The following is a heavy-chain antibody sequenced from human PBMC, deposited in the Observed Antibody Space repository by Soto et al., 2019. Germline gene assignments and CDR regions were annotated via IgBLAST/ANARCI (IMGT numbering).Heavy chain of an antibody. CDR2: IDVSGSTI. V-gene: IGHV3-48*03. J-gene: IGHJ4*02. Sequence: EVQLVESGGGLVQPGGSLRLSCAASGFIFSSYDMNWVRQAPGKGLEWISYIDVSGSTIHYGDSVKGRFTISRDNAKNSLFLQMSSLRAEDTAVYYCAREQFGQWLAPVAYWGQGTLVTVSS. CDR1: GFIFSSYD. D-gene: IGHD6-19*01. CDR3: AREQFGQWLAPVAY.